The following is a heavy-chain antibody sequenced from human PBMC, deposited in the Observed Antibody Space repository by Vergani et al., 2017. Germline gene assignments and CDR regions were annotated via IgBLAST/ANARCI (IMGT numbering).Heavy chain of an antibody. Sequence: QVQLVESGGGVVQPGRSLILSCAASGFTFRSYGMHWVRQAPGKGLEWVAVISYDGSNKYYADSVKGRFTISRDNSKNTLYLQMNSLRAEDTAVYYCAKDXEHIVVVIATQPDYWGQGTLVTVSS. D-gene: IGHD2-21*01. J-gene: IGHJ4*02. CDR2: ISYDGSNK. CDR1: GFTFRSYG. V-gene: IGHV3-30*18. CDR3: AKDXEHIVVVIATQPDY.